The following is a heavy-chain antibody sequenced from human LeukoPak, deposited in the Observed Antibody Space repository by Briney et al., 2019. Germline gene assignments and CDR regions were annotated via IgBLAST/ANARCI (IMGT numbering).Heavy chain of an antibody. CDR1: GGSFSGYY. Sequence: SETLSLTCAVYGGSFSGYYWSWIRQPPGKGLEWIGEINHSGSTNYNPSLKSRVTISVDTSKNQFSLKLSSVTAADTAVYYCARDARPTYCSSTSCYGRHAFDIWGQGTMVTASS. V-gene: IGHV4-34*01. D-gene: IGHD2-2*01. J-gene: IGHJ3*02. CDR3: ARDARPTYCSSTSCYGRHAFDI. CDR2: INHSGST.